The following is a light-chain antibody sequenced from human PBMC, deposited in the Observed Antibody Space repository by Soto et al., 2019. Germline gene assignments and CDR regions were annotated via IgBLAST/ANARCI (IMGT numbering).Light chain of an antibody. V-gene: IGLV2-14*01. Sequence: QSALTQPASVSGSPGQSISISCTGTSSTVGIYDYVSWYHHHPGKAPKLMVYEVTNRPSGVSNRFSGSKSGNTASLTISGLQAEDEADYYCSSFSSDSTPLVFGGGTKVTVL. CDR3: SSFSSDSTPLV. CDR1: SSTVGIYDY. CDR2: EVT. J-gene: IGLJ2*01.